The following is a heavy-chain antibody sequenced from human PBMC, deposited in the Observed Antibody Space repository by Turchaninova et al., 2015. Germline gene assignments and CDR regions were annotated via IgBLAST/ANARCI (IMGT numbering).Heavy chain of an antibody. Sequence: ESGPGLVKPSQTLSLTCTVSGGSISSGGYYWSWIRQHPGKGLEWIGYISYSGSTYYTPSLKSRVTRSVDPSKNQFSLKLSSVTAADTAVYYCARTYYDFWSGYYKGDAFDIWGQGTMVTVSS. J-gene: IGHJ3*02. D-gene: IGHD3-3*01. V-gene: IGHV4-31*03. CDR1: GGSISSGGYY. CDR2: ISYSGST. CDR3: ARTYYDFWSGYYKGDAFDI.